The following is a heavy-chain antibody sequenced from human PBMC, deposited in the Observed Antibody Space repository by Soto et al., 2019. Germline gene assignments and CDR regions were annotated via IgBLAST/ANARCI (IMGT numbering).Heavy chain of an antibody. Sequence: GGSLRFSSAASGFPFSSYSMSWVRQAPGKGLEWVSAISGSGGSTYYADSVKGRFTISRDNSKNTLYLQMNSLRAEDTAVYYCAKDKGAARPGGYYYYGMDVWGQGPTVTVSS. J-gene: IGHJ6*02. CDR2: ISGSGGST. CDR1: GFPFSSYS. CDR3: AKDKGAARPGGYYYYGMDV. V-gene: IGHV3-23*01. D-gene: IGHD6-6*01.